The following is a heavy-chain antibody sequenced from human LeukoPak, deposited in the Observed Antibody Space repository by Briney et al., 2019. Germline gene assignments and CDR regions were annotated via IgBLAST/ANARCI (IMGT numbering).Heavy chain of an antibody. CDR2: IRYDGRNK. CDR3: VKDDGWVQYAN. J-gene: IGHJ4*02. CDR1: GFTFNNYG. D-gene: IGHD5-24*01. Sequence: GGSLRLSCAASGFTFNNYGMHWVRQAPGKGLEWVAFIRYDGRNKYYADSVKGRFIISRDNSKNTVYLQMNSLSAEDAAVYYCVKDDGWVQYANWGQGTLVTVSS. V-gene: IGHV3-30*02.